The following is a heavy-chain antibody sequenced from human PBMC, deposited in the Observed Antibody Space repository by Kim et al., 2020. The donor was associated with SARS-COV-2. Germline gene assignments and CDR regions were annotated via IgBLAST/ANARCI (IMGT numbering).Heavy chain of an antibody. V-gene: IGHV4-59*13. D-gene: IGHD1-26*01. CDR1: GGSISSYY. J-gene: IGHJ4*02. CDR2: IYNSGST. CDR3: ARVGSYSYKD. Sequence: SETLSLTCTVSGGSISSYYWSWIRQPPGKGLEWIAYIYNSGSTNYNPSFKSRVTVSVDTSKNQFSLKLSSVTAADTAVYYCARVGSYSYKDWGQGTLVTVSS.